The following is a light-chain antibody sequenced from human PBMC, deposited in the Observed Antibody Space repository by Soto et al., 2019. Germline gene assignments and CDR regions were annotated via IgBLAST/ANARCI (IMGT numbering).Light chain of an antibody. CDR2: GAS. J-gene: IGKJ1*01. CDR1: QSVSSSY. CDR3: QHYGGSPRT. V-gene: IGKV3-20*01. Sequence: EIVLTQSPGTLSLSPGERATLSCRASQSVSSSYLAWYQQKPGQAPRLLIYGASSRATGIPNRFSGSVSGTDFTLTISRLEPEDFAVYYCQHYGGSPRTFGQGTNVEIK.